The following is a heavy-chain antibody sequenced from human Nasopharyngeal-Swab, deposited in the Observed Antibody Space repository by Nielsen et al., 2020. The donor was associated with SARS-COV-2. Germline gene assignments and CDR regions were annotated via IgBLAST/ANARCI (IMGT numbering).Heavy chain of an antibody. D-gene: IGHD3-10*01. Sequence: GESLKISCAASGFTFSSYGMHWVRQAPGKGLEWVAVIWYDGSNKYYADSVKGRFTISRDNSKNTLYLQMNSLRAEDTAIYYCAGDYYGSGRIAYWGQGTLVTVSS. CDR3: AGDYYGSGRIAY. V-gene: IGHV3-33*01. CDR1: GFTFSSYG. J-gene: IGHJ4*02. CDR2: IWYDGSNK.